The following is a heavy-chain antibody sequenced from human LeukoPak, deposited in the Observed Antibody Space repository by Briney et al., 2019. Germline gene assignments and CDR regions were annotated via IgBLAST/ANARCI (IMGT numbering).Heavy chain of an antibody. Sequence: SETLSLTCTVSGDSISSNTYYWGWIRQPPGKGLEWIGSIYFSGSTYYNPSLKNRVTISLDTSKNQFSLKLSSVTAADTSVYYCARLHYGGNYGYYYYYMDVWGKGTTVTISS. CDR1: GDSISSNTYY. J-gene: IGHJ6*03. V-gene: IGHV4-39*01. D-gene: IGHD4-23*01. CDR3: ARLHYGGNYGYYYYYMDV. CDR2: IYFSGST.